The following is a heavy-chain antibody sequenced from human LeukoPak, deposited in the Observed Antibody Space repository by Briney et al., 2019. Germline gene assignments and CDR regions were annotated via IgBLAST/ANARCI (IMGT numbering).Heavy chain of an antibody. CDR3: AKALSGSYRVYFDY. D-gene: IGHD1-26*01. CDR2: ISGSGGST. J-gene: IGHJ4*02. V-gene: IGHV3-23*01. CDR1: GFTFSSYA. Sequence: GGSLRLSCAASGFTFSSYAMSWVRQAPGKGLEWVSAISGSGGSTYYADSVEGRFTISRDNSKNTLYLQMNSLRAEDTAVYYCAKALSGSYRVYFDYWGQGTLVTVSS.